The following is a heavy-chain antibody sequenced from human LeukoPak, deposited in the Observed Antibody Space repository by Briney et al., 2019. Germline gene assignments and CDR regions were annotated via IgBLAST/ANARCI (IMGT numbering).Heavy chain of an antibody. CDR1: GGSISSYY. J-gene: IGHJ3*01. D-gene: IGHD5-12*01. CDR2: IYYSGST. CDR3: ARATAWIDAFDF. V-gene: IGHV4-59*01. Sequence: SETLSLTCTVSGGSISSYYWSWIRQPPGKGLEWSGYIYYSGSTNYNPSLKSRVTISVDTSKNQFSLKLSSVTAADTAIYYCARATAWIDAFDFWGQGTMVTVSS.